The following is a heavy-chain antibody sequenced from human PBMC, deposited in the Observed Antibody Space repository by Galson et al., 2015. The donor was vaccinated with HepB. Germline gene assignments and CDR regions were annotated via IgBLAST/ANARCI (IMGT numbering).Heavy chain of an antibody. CDR2: INPSGGRT. V-gene: IGHV1-46*01. CDR1: GYTFSTYY. Sequence: SVKVSCKASGYTFSTYYIHWVRQAPGQGLEWMGIINPSGGRTNYAQKFQDRVTMTRDTSTSTVYMQLSSPRSEGTAVYYCATIRVGFCITTSCKADDFDIWGQGTMVTVSS. CDR3: ATIRVGFCITTSCKADDFDI. D-gene: IGHD2-2*01. J-gene: IGHJ3*02.